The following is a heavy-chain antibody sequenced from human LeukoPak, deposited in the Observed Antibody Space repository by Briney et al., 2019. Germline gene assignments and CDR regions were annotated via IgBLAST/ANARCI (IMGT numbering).Heavy chain of an antibody. Sequence: ASVRVSCKASGDTFTSYNMNWVRQATGQGLEWMGWMNPNSGNTGYAQKFQGRVTMSTNSSISTAYMELSSLGSEDTAVYYCVREERGYCSGGSCTGPFDSWGQGTLVTVSS. CDR2: MNPNSGNT. V-gene: IGHV1-8*01. CDR1: GDTFTSYN. CDR3: VREERGYCSGGSCTGPFDS. J-gene: IGHJ4*02. D-gene: IGHD2-15*01.